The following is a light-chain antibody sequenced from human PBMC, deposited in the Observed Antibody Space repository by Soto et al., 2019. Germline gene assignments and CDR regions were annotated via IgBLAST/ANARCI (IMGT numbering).Light chain of an antibody. CDR1: QTVSSAN. CDR3: QQFAGSPAAFT. J-gene: IGKJ2*01. CDR2: GTS. V-gene: IGKV3-20*01. Sequence: ESLLTQSPGTLSLSPGEGATLSCRASQTVSSANLAWYQQKPGQAPRLLIYGTSIRATGIPDRFSGTRSGTDLTLNIRRLEPEDVAVYYCQQFAGSPAAFTFGQGTKLEI.